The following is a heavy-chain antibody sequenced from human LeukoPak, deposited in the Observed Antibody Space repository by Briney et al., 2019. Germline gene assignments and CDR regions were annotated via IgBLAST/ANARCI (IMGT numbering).Heavy chain of an antibody. CDR3: ARRMKLAAKGYAFDI. V-gene: IGHV4-59*08. CDR2: TYYSGST. CDR1: GDSINSDY. J-gene: IGHJ3*02. D-gene: IGHD2-15*01. Sequence: SETLSLTCTVSGDSINSDYWNWIRQPPGKGLEWIGFTYYSGSTNYNPSLKSRVTISVDASRSHFSLKLNSVTAADTAVYYCARRMKLAAKGYAFDIWGQGTMVTVSS.